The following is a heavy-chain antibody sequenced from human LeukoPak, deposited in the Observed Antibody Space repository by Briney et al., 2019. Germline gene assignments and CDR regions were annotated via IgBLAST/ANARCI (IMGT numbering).Heavy chain of an antibody. CDR1: GYSFTSYW. V-gene: IGHV5-10-1*01. J-gene: IGHJ5*02. CDR3: AALRQQWLVEYNWFDP. Sequence: GESLKISCKDSGYSFTSYWIGWVRQMPGKGLEWMGRIDPSDSYTNYSPSFQGHVTISADKSISTAYLQWSSLKASDTAMYYCAALRQQWLVEYNWFDPWGQGTLVTVSS. CDR2: IDPSDSYT. D-gene: IGHD6-19*01.